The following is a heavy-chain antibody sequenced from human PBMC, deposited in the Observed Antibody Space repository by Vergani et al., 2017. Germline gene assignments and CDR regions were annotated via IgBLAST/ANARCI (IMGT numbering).Heavy chain of an antibody. V-gene: IGHV3-21*01. CDR3: ARXGSFRDWFWELSPGAFDI. CDR2: ISSSSSYI. Sequence: EVQLVESGGGLVKPGGSLRLSCAASGFTFSSYSMNWVRQAPGKGLEWVSSISSSSSYIYYADSVKGRFTISRDNAKNSLYLQMNSLRAEDTAVYYCARXGSFRDWFWELSPGAFDIWGQGTMVTVSS. CDR1: GFTFSSYS. D-gene: IGHD3-10*01. J-gene: IGHJ3*02.